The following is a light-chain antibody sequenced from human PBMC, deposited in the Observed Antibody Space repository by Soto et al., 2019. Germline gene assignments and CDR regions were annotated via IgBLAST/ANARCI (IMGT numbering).Light chain of an antibody. Sequence: EIVLTQSPGTLSLSPGERATLSCRASQSVSSSYLAWYQQKPGQAPRLLIYGASGRATGIPDRFRGSGSGTDFTLTISSLEAEDSAVYYCQQRGSWPATFGPGTKVDI. J-gene: IGKJ3*01. CDR2: GAS. V-gene: IGKV3D-20*02. CDR1: QSVSSSY. CDR3: QQRGSWPAT.